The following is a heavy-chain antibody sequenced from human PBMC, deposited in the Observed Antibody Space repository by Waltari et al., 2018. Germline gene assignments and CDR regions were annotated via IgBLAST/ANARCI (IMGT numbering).Heavy chain of an antibody. CDR3: AREGLGDLGFDY. Sequence: QLQLQESGPGLVKPSETLSLTCTVSGGSISSSSYYWGWIRQPPGKGLEWIGSIYYSGSTYYNPSLKSRVTISVDTSKNQFSLKLSSVTAADTAVYYCAREGLGDLGFDYWGQGTLVTVSS. D-gene: IGHD3-10*01. CDR1: GGSISSSSYY. CDR2: IYYSGST. J-gene: IGHJ4*02. V-gene: IGHV4-39*07.